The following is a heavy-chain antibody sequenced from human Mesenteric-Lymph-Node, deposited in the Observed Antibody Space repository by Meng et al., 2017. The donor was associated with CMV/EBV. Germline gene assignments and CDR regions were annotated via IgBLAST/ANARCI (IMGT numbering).Heavy chain of an antibody. Sequence: SETLSLTCTVSGGSISRYYWSWIRQSPGKGLEWLGNIYYSGSTYYNPSLKSRVSISVDTSKNQFSLNLGSVTAADTAVYYCARHGGGGTLDYWGQGTLVTVSS. CDR1: GGSISRYY. CDR3: ARHGGGGTLDY. D-gene: IGHD3-16*01. CDR2: IYYSGST. V-gene: IGHV4-59*08. J-gene: IGHJ4*02.